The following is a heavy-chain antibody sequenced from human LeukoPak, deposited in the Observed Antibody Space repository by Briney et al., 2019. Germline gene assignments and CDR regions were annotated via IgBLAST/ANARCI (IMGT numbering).Heavy chain of an antibody. Sequence: PGGSLRLSCAASGFTFSSYAMSWVRQAPGKGLEWVSVIYSGGSTYYADSVKGRFTISRGNSKNTLYLQMNSLRAEDTAVYYCARATERYFDYWGQGTLVTVSS. CDR3: ARATERYFDY. CDR2: IYSGGST. D-gene: IGHD4-17*01. CDR1: GFTFSSYA. J-gene: IGHJ4*02. V-gene: IGHV3-53*01.